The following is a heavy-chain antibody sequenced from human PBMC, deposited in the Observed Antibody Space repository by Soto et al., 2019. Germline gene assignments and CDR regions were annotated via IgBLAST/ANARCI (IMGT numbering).Heavy chain of an antibody. Sequence: SVKVSCKASGFSFVNSAIQWVRQARGQRLEWIGWIVVGSGRTDYAQKFQERLTITRDMSTSTAYMELSSLRLEDTAVYYCAAVQGGGATFHFWGQGSPVTVS. J-gene: IGHJ4*02. D-gene: IGHD1-26*01. CDR2: IVVGSGRT. CDR1: GFSFVNSA. CDR3: AAVQGGGATFHF. V-gene: IGHV1-58*02.